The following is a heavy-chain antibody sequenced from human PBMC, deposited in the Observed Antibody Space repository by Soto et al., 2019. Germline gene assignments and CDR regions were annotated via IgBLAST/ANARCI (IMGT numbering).Heavy chain of an antibody. CDR1: GGSISSSSYY. Sequence: SETLSLTCTVSGGSISSSSYYWGWIRQPPGKGLEWIGNIYYSGSTYYNPSLKSRVTISVDTSKNQLSLKLTSVTAADTAVYYCAGTINSSWLNEDAFDIWGQGTMVTVSS. CDR2: IYYSGST. CDR3: AGTINSSWLNEDAFDI. J-gene: IGHJ3*02. D-gene: IGHD6-13*01. V-gene: IGHV4-39*01.